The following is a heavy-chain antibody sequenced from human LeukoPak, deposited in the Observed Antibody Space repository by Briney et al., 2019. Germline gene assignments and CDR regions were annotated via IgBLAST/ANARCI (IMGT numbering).Heavy chain of an antibody. CDR1: GFTFSSYS. CDR3: ARDRWEPLTVFDY. J-gene: IGHJ4*02. CDR2: ISSISSYI. Sequence: GGSLRLSCAASGFTFSSYSMNWVRRAPGKGLEWVSSISSISSYIYYADSVKGRFTISRDNAKNSLYLQMNSLRAEDTAVYYCARDRWEPLTVFDYWGQGTLVTVSS. D-gene: IGHD1-26*01. V-gene: IGHV3-21*01.